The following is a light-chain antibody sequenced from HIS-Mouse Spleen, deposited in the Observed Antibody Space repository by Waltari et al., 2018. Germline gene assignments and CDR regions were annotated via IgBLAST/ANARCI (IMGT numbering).Light chain of an antibody. CDR1: QSLVHSDGNTY. Sequence: DVVMTQSPLSLPVTLGQPASIPCRSSQSLVHSDGNTYLNWFQQRPGQSPRRLIYKVSNRDSGVPDRFSGSGSGTDFTLKISRVEAEDVGVYYCMQGTHSTFGQGTKVEIK. CDR3: MQGTHST. CDR2: KVS. V-gene: IGKV2-30*02. J-gene: IGKJ1*01.